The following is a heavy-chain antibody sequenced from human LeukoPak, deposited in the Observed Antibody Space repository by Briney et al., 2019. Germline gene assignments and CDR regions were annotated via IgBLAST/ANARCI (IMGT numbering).Heavy chain of an antibody. Sequence: GGSLRLSCVASGFAFSAYVMAWVRQAPGKGLEWVSGISGSGVSAYYGDSVKGRFTISRDNPKNTVYLQMDSLRAEDTAVYYCAKRRSGSSGWFPFDSWGQGTLVTVSS. J-gene: IGHJ4*02. CDR2: ISGSGVSA. D-gene: IGHD6-19*01. CDR3: AKRRSGSSGWFPFDS. CDR1: GFAFSAYV. V-gene: IGHV3-23*01.